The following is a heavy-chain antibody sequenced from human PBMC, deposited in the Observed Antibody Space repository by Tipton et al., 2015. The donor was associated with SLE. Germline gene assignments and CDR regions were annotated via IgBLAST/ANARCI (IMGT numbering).Heavy chain of an antibody. CDR1: AYSITSGYY. CDR2: IYHGGST. V-gene: IGHV4-38-2*01. Sequence: LRLSCAVSAYSITSGYYWGWIRQPPGKGLEWIGTIYHGGSTYYNPSLKSRVAISVDTSKNHFSLKLSSVTAADTAVYYCARPVRSNWNFDAFDIWGQGTMVTVSS. D-gene: IGHD1-7*01. J-gene: IGHJ3*02. CDR3: ARPVRSNWNFDAFDI.